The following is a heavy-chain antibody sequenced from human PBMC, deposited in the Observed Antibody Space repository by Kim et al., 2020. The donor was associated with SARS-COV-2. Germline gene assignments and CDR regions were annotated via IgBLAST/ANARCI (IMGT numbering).Heavy chain of an antibody. CDR3: ARDKVVAAAGTGFQH. Sequence: SVKVSCKASGGTFSSYAISWVRQAPGQGLEWMGGIIPIFGTANYAQKFQGRVTITADESTSTAYMELSSLRSEDTAVYYCARDKVVAAAGTGFQHWGQGTLVTVSS. V-gene: IGHV1-69*13. D-gene: IGHD6-13*01. J-gene: IGHJ1*01. CDR2: IIPIFGTA. CDR1: GGTFSSYA.